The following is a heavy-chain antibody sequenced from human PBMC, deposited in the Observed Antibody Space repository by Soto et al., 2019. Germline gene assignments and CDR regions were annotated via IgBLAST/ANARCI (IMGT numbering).Heavy chain of an antibody. CDR1: GFTFSTCA. CDR2: ISGSGSTT. Sequence: LRLSCPATGFTFSTCAMNWVRQALGKGLEWVSTISGSGSTTYYADSVKGRFTISRDNFKNTLYLQMNSLRVEDTAVYYCARDRPSPYCSSTSCSSYFDYWGQGTLVTVSS. CDR3: ARDRPSPYCSSTSCSSYFDY. J-gene: IGHJ4*02. V-gene: IGHV3-23*01. D-gene: IGHD2-2*01.